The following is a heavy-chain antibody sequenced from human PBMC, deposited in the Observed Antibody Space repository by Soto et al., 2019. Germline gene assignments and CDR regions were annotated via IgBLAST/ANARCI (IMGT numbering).Heavy chain of an antibody. CDR3: ARHFGNYGDWAFDF. CDR1: GGSIIDSSHC. J-gene: IGHJ4*02. CDR2: INYSGRT. Sequence: PSETLPLTCTVSGGSIIDSSHCWAWIRQPPGKGLEWIATINYSGRTYYNPSLRSRVTISVDTSRDQFSLNLNSVTAADTAVYYCARHFGNYGDWAFDFWGQGTLVTVSS. V-gene: IGHV4-39*01. D-gene: IGHD4-17*01.